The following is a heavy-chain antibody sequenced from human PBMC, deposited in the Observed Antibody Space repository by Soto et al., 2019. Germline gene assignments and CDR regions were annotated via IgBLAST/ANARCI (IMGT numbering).Heavy chain of an antibody. CDR3: ARGGRQWLDQANYYYYYMDV. D-gene: IGHD6-19*01. V-gene: IGHV3-7*01. CDR1: GFTFSSYW. CDR2: IKQDGSEK. J-gene: IGHJ6*03. Sequence: GGSLRLSCAASGFTFSSYWMSWVRQAPGKGLEWVANIKQDGSEKYYVDSVKGRFTISRDNAKNSLYLQMNSLRAEDTAVYYCARGGRQWLDQANYYYYYMDVWGKGTTVTVSS.